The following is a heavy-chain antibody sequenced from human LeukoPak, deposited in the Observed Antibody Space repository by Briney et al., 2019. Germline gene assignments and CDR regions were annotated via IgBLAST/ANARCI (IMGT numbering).Heavy chain of an antibody. J-gene: IGHJ4*02. Sequence: KPSETLSLTCAVYGGSFSDCYWSWIRQPPGKGLEWIGEINHSGSTNYNPSLKSRFTISVDTSKNQFSLKSGSVTAADTAVYYCARGGTSMVTRPVDCWGQGTLVTVSS. D-gene: IGHD5-18*01. CDR3: ARGGTSMVTRPVDC. CDR1: GGSFSDCY. CDR2: INHSGST. V-gene: IGHV4-34*01.